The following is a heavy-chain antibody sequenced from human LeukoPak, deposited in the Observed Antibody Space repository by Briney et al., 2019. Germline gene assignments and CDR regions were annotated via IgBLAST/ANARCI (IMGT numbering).Heavy chain of an antibody. CDR2: ISYDGSNK. CDR1: GFTFSSYG. Sequence: PGGSLRLSCAASGFTFSSYGMHWVRQAPGKGLEWVAVISYDGSNKYYADSVKGRFTISRDNSKNTLYLQMNSLRAEDTAVYYCAKDGIGGIVGAIDYWGQGTLVTVSS. D-gene: IGHD1-26*01. CDR3: AKDGIGGIVGAIDY. J-gene: IGHJ4*02. V-gene: IGHV3-30*18.